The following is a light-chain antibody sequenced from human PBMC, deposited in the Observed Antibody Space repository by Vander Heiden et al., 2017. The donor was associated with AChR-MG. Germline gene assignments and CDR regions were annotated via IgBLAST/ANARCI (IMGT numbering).Light chain of an antibody. CDR2: AAS. V-gene: IGKV1-39*01. Sequence: DIQMTQSPSSLSAYVGDRVTITCRASQSISSYLNWYQQKPGKAPKLLIYAASSLQSGVPARFSGSGSGTDFTLTISSLKPEDFATYYCQQRDRTPLTFGGGTKVEIK. CDR1: QSISSY. CDR3: QQRDRTPLT. J-gene: IGKJ4*01.